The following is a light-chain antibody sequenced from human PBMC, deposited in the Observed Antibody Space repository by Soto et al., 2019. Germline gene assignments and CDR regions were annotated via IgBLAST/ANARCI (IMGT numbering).Light chain of an antibody. CDR2: DVS. Sequence: QSVLTQPRSVSGSPGQSVTISCTGTSSGVGGYNYVSWYQQHPGKAPKLMIYDVSKRPSGVPDRFSGSKSGNTASLTISGLQAEDEADYYCGSYAGSYTLVFGGGTKLTVL. CDR3: GSYAGSYTLV. J-gene: IGLJ2*01. CDR1: SSGVGGYNY. V-gene: IGLV2-11*01.